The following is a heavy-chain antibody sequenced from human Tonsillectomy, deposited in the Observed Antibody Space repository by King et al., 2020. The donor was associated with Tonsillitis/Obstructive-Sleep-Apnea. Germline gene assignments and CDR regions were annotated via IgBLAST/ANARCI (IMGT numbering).Heavy chain of an antibody. CDR3: ARYSVYSSSREVDY. Sequence: KASGYTFTSYGISWVRQAPGQGLEWMGWISAYNGNTNYAQKLQGRVTLTTDTSTSTAYMELRSLRSDDTAMYYWARYSVYSSSREVDYWGQVTLVTVSS. CDR1: GYTFTSYG. D-gene: IGHD6-13*01. J-gene: IGHJ4*02. CDR2: ISAYNGNT. V-gene: IGHV1-18*04.